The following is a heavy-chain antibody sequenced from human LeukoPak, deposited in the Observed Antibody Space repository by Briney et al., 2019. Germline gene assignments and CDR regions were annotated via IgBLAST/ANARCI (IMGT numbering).Heavy chain of an antibody. J-gene: IGHJ4*02. CDR1: GFTLSSYA. V-gene: IGHV3-30*01. D-gene: IGHD1-26*01. CDR2: ISYDGSNE. Sequence: HPGGSLRLSCAASGFTLSSYAMHWVRQAPGKGLEWGAIISYDGSNEHYADSVKGRFTISRDNSKNTLYLQMNRLRAGDTAIYYCTRGRGSYSLDYWGRGTLVTVSS. CDR3: TRGRGSYSLDY.